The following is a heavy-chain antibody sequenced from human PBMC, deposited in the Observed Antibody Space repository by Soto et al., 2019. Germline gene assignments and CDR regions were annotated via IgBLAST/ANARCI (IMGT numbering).Heavy chain of an antibody. CDR2: IIPIFGTA. CDR3: AREVLRFWARAPKYYYYGMDV. CDR1: GGTFSSYA. D-gene: IGHD3-3*01. Sequence: GASVKVSCKASGGTFSSYAISWVRQAPGQGLEWMGGIIPIFGTANYAQKFQGRVTITADESTSTAYMELSSLRSEDTAVYYCAREVLRFWARAPKYYYYGMDVWGQGTTVTVPS. V-gene: IGHV1-69*13. J-gene: IGHJ6*02.